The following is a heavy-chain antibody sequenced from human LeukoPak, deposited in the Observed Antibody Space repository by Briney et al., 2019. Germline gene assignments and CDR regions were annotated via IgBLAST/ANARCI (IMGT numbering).Heavy chain of an antibody. CDR1: GFTFSSYS. CDR2: ISSSSGII. D-gene: IGHD6-19*01. V-gene: IGHV3-48*04. CDR3: AKVLIAVAVAFDY. J-gene: IGHJ4*02. Sequence: PGGSLRLSCAASGFTFSSYSMTWVCQAPGKGLEWVSYISSSSGIIYYADSVKGRFTISRDNAKNSLYLQMNSLRAEDTAVYYCAKVLIAVAVAFDYWGQGTLATVSS.